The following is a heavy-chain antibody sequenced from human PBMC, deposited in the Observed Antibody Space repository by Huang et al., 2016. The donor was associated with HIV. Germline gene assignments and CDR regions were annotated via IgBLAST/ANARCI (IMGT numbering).Heavy chain of an antibody. CDR3: ARGQLGSYGDYDVLY. CDR1: GGTFSKYA. D-gene: IGHD4-17*01. Sequence: QVQLVQSGAEVKTPGSSVKVSCKASGGTFSKYAISWVRQAPGQGLEWMGGSIPMFGTTNYGRKVQGRVTITADDSTSTTYVEVSSLRSEDTALYYCARGQLGSYGDYDVLYWGQGTLVTVSS. CDR2: SIPMFGTT. J-gene: IGHJ4*02. V-gene: IGHV1-69*13.